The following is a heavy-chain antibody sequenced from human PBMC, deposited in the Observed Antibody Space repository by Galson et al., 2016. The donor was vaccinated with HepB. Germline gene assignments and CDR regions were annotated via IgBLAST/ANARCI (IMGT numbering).Heavy chain of an antibody. Sequence: TLSLTCTVSDSSITSGSFYWTWIRQPAGKGLEWIGHVYTSGSTNYNPSLKSRVTISVDTSKNQFSLKLTSVAAADTAVYYCARHVTGTTVYNRGQGTLITVSS. V-gene: IGHV4-61*09. CDR2: VYTSGST. D-gene: IGHD1-20*01. J-gene: IGHJ4*02. CDR3: ARHVTGTTVYN. CDR1: DSSITSGSFY.